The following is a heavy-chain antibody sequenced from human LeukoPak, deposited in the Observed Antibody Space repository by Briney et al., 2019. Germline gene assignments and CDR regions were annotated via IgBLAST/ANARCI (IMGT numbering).Heavy chain of an antibody. J-gene: IGHJ4*02. CDR2: IWYDGSQK. CDR3: ARLYGSKSGYFDY. Sequence: GGSLRLSCAASGYSFSSHGMHWVRQAPGKGLEWVAAIWYDGSQKYYADSVKGRFTISRGNLENTGDLQMNSLRAEDTAVYYCARLYGSKSGYFDYWGPGTLVTVSS. D-gene: IGHD4-23*01. CDR1: GYSFSSHG. V-gene: IGHV3-33*01.